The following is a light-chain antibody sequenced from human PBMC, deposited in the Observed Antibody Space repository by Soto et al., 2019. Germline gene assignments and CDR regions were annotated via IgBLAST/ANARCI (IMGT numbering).Light chain of an antibody. CDR1: SSDVGTYDY. J-gene: IGLJ2*01. CDR3: SSYTTGSLVV. V-gene: IGLV2-14*01. Sequence: QSALTQAASVSGSPGQSITISCTGTSSDVGTYDYVTWYQQHPGKAPKVMIYKVSNRPSGVSNRFSGSKSGNKASLTISGLQAEDEADYYCSSYTTGSLVVFGGGTELTVL. CDR2: KVS.